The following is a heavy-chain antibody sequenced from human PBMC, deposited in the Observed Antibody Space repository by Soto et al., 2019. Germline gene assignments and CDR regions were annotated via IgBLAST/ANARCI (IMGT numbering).Heavy chain of an antibody. V-gene: IGHV3-23*01. Sequence: EVQLLESGGGLVQPGGSLRLSCAASGFTFSSYAMSWVRQAPGKGLEWVSAISGSGGSTYYADSVKGRFTISRDNSKNTQYLQMNSLRAEDTAVYYCAKDQGRITFGGVIVRTYYFDYWGQGTLVTVSS. J-gene: IGHJ4*02. CDR1: GFTFSSYA. D-gene: IGHD3-16*02. CDR2: ISGSGGST. CDR3: AKDQGRITFGGVIVRTYYFDY.